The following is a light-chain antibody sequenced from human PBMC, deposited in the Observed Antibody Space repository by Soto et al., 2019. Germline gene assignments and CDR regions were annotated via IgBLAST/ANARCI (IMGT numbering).Light chain of an antibody. J-gene: IGLJ3*02. CDR2: LNSDGSH. CDR3: QSWGSGDWV. V-gene: IGLV4-69*02. CDR1: SGHSSYP. Sequence: QPVLTQSPSASASLGASVKLTCTLDSGHSSYPIAWHQQQPQKGPRFLMRLNSDGSHNTGDGIPNRFSGSSSGAERYLTICPLQSEDEADYFCQSWGSGDWVFGGGTKLTVL.